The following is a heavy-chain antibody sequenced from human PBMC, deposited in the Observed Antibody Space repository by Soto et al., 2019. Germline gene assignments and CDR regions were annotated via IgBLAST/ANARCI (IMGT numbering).Heavy chain of an antibody. D-gene: IGHD3-10*01. CDR2: INHSGST. Sequence: PSETLSLTCAVYGGSFSGYYWSWIRQPPGKGLEWIGEINHSGSTNYNPSLKSRVTISVDTSKNQFSLKLSSVTAADTAVYYCARRVPFYHYYYMDVWGKGTTVTVSS. J-gene: IGHJ6*03. CDR1: GGSFSGYY. V-gene: IGHV4-34*01. CDR3: ARRVPFYHYYYMDV.